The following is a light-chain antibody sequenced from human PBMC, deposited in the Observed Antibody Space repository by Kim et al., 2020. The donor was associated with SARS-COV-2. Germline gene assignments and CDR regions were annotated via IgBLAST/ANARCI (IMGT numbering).Light chain of an antibody. CDR2: GVS. CDR3: SSYTTSTSVV. Sequence: GQSITLSCTGTSSDLCCYTIFSWYQQPPGKAPKLMIYGVSNRPSGVSNRFSGSKSGNTASLTISGLPAEDEADYYCSSYTTSTSVVFGGGTKVTVL. J-gene: IGLJ2*01. V-gene: IGLV2-14*03. CDR1: SSDLCCYTI.